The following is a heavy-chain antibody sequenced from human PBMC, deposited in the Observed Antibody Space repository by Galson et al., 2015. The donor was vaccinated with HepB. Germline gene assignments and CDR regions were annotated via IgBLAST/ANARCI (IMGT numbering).Heavy chain of an antibody. CDR2: ISAYNGNT. V-gene: IGHV1-18*04. CDR3: MRDHGAVVRGVIRPFDY. D-gene: IGHD3-10*01. CDR1: GYTFTSYG. Sequence: SVKVSCKASGYTFTSYGISWVRQAPGQGLEWMGWISAYNGNTNYAQNLQGRVTMTTDTSTSTAYMEVRSLRSDDTAVYYCMRDHGAVVRGVIRPFDYWGQGTLVTVSS. J-gene: IGHJ4*02.